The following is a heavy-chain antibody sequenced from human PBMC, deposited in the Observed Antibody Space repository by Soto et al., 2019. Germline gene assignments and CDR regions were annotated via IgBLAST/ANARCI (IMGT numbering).Heavy chain of an antibody. D-gene: IGHD6-19*01. J-gene: IGHJ6*02. CDR1: GCTFRGYV. CDR2: MNPNSGNT. V-gene: IGHV1-8*01. Sequence: GDSLKVSCETSGCTFRGYVMVWVGPATRQGLEWMGWMNPNSGNTGYAQKFQGRVTMTRNTSISTAYMELSSLRSEDTAVYYCARSPSSGWHNYYYYGMDVWGQGTTGTVSS. CDR3: ARSPSSGWHNYYYYGMDV.